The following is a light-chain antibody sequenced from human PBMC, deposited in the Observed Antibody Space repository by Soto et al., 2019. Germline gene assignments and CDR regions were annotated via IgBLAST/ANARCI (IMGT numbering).Light chain of an antibody. CDR3: QQYVASPWT. J-gene: IGKJ1*01. Sequence: EIVLTQSPGTLSLSPGETATLSCRTSQSVSASFLAWYQQKPGQAPRLLIFGASNRAAGVQDKLSGSGSGTDFTLTINRLEPEYLAVYSFQQYVASPWTFGQGTKVEIK. CDR1: QSVSASF. CDR2: GAS. V-gene: IGKV3-20*01.